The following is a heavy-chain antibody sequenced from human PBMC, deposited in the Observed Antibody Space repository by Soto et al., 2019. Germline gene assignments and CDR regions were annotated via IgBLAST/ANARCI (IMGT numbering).Heavy chain of an antibody. Sequence: GGSLRLSCAASGFTLSSHDVHWVRQATGKGLEWVSGITSAGGTYYPGSVKGRFTISRDNAKNSFYLQMNSLRAGDTAVYYCASEARSGFQGLDYWGQGTLVTVSS. CDR3: ASEARSGFQGLDY. V-gene: IGHV3-13*01. J-gene: IGHJ4*02. CDR2: ITSAGGT. D-gene: IGHD3-3*01. CDR1: GFTLSSHD.